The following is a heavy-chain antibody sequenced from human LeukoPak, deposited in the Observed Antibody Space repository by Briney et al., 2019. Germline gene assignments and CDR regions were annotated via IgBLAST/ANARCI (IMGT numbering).Heavy chain of an antibody. J-gene: IGHJ4*02. CDR2: IYYSGST. V-gene: IGHV4-59*01. CDR3: ARAGAGLDY. Sequence: PSENLSLTCTVSGGSISSYYWSWIRQPPGKGLEWIGYIYYSGSTNYNPSLKSRVTISVDTSKNQFSLKLSSVTAADTAVYYCARAGAGLDYWGQGTLVTVSS. CDR1: GGSISSYY.